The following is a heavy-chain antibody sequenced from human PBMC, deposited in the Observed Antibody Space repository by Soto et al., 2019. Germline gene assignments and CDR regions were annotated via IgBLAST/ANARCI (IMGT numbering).Heavy chain of an antibody. CDR2: INHSGST. V-gene: IGHV4-34*01. CDR1: GGSFSGYY. J-gene: IGHJ6*03. Sequence: SETLSLTCAVYGGSFSGYYWSWIRQPPGKGLEWIGEINHSGSTNYNPSLKSRVTISVDTSKNQFSLKLSSVTAADTAVYYCARPSTNIVVVPAAMSPSYYYYYMDVWGKGTTVTVSS. CDR3: ARPSTNIVVVPAAMSPSYYYYYMDV. D-gene: IGHD2-2*01.